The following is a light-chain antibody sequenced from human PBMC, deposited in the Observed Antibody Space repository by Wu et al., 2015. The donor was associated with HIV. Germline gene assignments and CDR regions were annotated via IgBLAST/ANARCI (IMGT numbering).Light chain of an antibody. CDR3: QKYNSALLLT. V-gene: IGKV1-27*01. CDR1: QGISNY. Sequence: DIQMTQSPSSLSASVGDRVTITCRASQGISNYLAWYQQKPGKVPKLLIYAASTLHSGVPSRFSGSGSGTDFTLTISSPQPEDVATYYCQKYNSALLLTFGGGTKVEIK. J-gene: IGKJ4*01. CDR2: AAS.